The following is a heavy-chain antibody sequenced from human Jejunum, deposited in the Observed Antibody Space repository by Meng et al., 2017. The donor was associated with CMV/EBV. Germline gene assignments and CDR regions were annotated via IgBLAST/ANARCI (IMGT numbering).Heavy chain of an antibody. D-gene: IGHD4-17*01. CDR1: SNSFG. CDR2: ISTIYYPGTI. Sequence: SNSFGWGWIRQPPGKGLEWIGNISTIYYPGTIYNNPSLTGRVTISLDASKNQFSLTQRSMTAADTAVYYCARGRHAYGDYDTLDLWGQGTLVTVSS. CDR3: ARGRHAYGDYDTLDL. J-gene: IGHJ5*02. V-gene: IGHV4-39*07.